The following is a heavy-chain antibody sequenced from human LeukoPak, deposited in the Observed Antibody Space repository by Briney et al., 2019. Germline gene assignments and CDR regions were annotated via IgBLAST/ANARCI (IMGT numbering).Heavy chain of an antibody. CDR2: INPSGGST. CDR3: ARAAEPSITIFGVVIRDYYYYMDV. J-gene: IGHJ6*03. V-gene: IGHV1-46*01. D-gene: IGHD3-3*01. CDR1: GYTFTSYY. Sequence: ASVKVSCKASGYTFTSYYMHWVRQAPGQGLEWMGIINPSGGSTSYAQKFQGGVTMTRDMSTSTVYMELSSLRSEDTAVYYCARAAEPSITIFGVVIRDYYYYMDVWGKGTTVTVSS.